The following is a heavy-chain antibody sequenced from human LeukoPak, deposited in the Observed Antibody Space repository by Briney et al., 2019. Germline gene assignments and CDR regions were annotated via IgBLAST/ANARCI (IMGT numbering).Heavy chain of an antibody. Sequence: KPGGSLRLSCAASGFTFSSYAMSWVRQAPGKGLEWVSAISGSGGSTYYADSVKGRFTISRDNSKNTLYLQMNSLRAEDTAVYYCAKDNLDYYDSSGYLDAFDIWSQGTMVTVSS. D-gene: IGHD3-22*01. V-gene: IGHV3-23*01. CDR2: ISGSGGST. CDR3: AKDNLDYYDSSGYLDAFDI. J-gene: IGHJ3*02. CDR1: GFTFSSYA.